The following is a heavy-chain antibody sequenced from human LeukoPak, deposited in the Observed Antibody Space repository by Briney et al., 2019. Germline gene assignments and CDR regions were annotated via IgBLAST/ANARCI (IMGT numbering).Heavy chain of an antibody. J-gene: IGHJ4*02. V-gene: IGHV3-23*01. CDR2: INSSGGRT. D-gene: IGHD3-9*01. CDR3: AKSVRYFDWYRFDY. CDR1: GFTFSSSA. Sequence: PGGSLRLSCTTSGFTFSSSAMSWVRQAPGKGLEWVSDINSSGGRTYYADSVKGRFTISRDNSKNTLYLQMNSLRAEDTAVYYCAKSVRYFDWYRFDYWGQGMLVTVSS.